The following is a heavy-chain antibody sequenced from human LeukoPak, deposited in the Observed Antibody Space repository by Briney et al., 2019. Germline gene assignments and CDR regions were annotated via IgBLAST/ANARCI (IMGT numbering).Heavy chain of an antibody. CDR1: GYSISSGYY. Sequence: SETLSPTPAVSGYSISSGYYWGLVRPPPRKGLGWIGSIYHSGSTYYNPSLKSRVTISVDTSKNQFSLKLSSVTAADTAVYYCARGGAATGNFDYWGQGTLVTVSS. J-gene: IGHJ4*02. CDR3: ARGGAATGNFDY. D-gene: IGHD2-15*01. CDR2: IYHSGST. V-gene: IGHV4-38-2*01.